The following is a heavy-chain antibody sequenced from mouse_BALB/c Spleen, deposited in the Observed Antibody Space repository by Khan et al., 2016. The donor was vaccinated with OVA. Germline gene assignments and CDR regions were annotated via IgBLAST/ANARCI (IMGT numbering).Heavy chain of an antibody. CDR1: GYTFSSYY. Sequence: QVQLKQSGAELVKPGASVKLSCKASGYTFSSYYMYWVKQRPGQGLEWIGGINPSNDVTNFNEKLNTKATLTVDKSSSTGYMQLSSLTSEDSAVYYSTRAGYAKPLAFWGQGTLVNVSA. V-gene: IGHV1S81*02. CDR3: TRAGYAKPLAF. D-gene: IGHD2-10*02. J-gene: IGHJ3*01. CDR2: INPSNDVT.